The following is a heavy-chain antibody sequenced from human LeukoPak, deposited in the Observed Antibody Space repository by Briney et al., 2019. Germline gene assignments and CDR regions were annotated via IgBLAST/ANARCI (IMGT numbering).Heavy chain of an antibody. D-gene: IGHD1-26*01. Sequence: GGSLRLSCAASGFTFSSYAMSWVRQAPGKGLEWVSYISSSSSTIYYADSVKGRFTISRDNAKNSLYLQMNSLRDEDTAVYYCARGFRVGPSQYYFDYWGQGTLVTVSS. CDR1: GFTFSSYA. J-gene: IGHJ4*02. V-gene: IGHV3-48*02. CDR2: ISSSSSTI. CDR3: ARGFRVGPSQYYFDY.